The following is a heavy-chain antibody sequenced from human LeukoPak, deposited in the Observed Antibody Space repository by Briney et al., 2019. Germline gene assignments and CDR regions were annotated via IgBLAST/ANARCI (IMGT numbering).Heavy chain of an antibody. J-gene: IGHJ3*02. CDR3: AKNKSWNYDSFDI. V-gene: IGHV4-59*01. D-gene: IGHD1-7*01. CDR2: IYYSGST. Sequence: SETLSLTCTASGGSITTYYWSWIRQPPGKGLEWIGYIYYSGSTTYNPSLKSRVTISVDTSKNQLSLRLTSVTAADTAMYYCAKNKSWNYDSFDIWGQGTMVTVSS. CDR1: GGSITTYY.